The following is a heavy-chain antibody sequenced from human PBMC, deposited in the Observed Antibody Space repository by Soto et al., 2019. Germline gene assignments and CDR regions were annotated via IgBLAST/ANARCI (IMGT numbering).Heavy chain of an antibody. CDR3: ARDDCSSTRCYRHYYGMDV. J-gene: IGHJ6*02. V-gene: IGHV4-4*02. D-gene: IGHD2-2*02. CDR1: GGSISSSNW. Sequence: QVQLQESGPGLVKPSGTLSLTCAVSGGSISSSNWWSWVRQPPGKGLEWIGEIYHSGSTNYNPSPXSRVTISVDKXXNXFXXKLSSVTAADTAVYYCARDDCSSTRCYRHYYGMDVWGQGTTVTVSS. CDR2: IYHSGST.